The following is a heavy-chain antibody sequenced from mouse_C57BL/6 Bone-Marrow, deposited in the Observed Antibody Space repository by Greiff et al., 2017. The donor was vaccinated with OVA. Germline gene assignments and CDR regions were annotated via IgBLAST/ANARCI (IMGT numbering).Heavy chain of an antibody. CDR3: ARDYDAGFAY. CDR2: IYPGDGDT. V-gene: IGHV1-82*01. D-gene: IGHD2-4*01. CDR1: GYAFSSSW. Sequence: QVQLKESGPELVKPGASVKISCKASGYAFSSSWMNWVKQRPGKGLEWIGRIYPGDGDTNYNGKFKGKATLTADKSSSTAYMQLSSLTSEDSAVYFCARDYDAGFAYWGQGTLVTVSA. J-gene: IGHJ3*01.